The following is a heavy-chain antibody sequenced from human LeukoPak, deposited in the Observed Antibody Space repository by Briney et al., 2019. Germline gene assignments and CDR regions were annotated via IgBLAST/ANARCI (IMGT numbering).Heavy chain of an antibody. CDR1: GYTFTGYY. D-gene: IGHD3-22*01. Sequence: ASVKVSCKASGYTFTGYYMHWVRQAPGQGLEWMGWVNPNSGDTNYAQKFQGRVTMTRDTSISTAYMELSRLRSDDTAVYYCAREERNYYDSSGYLDYWGQGTLVTVSS. CDR3: AREERNYYDSSGYLDY. CDR2: VNPNSGDT. J-gene: IGHJ4*02. V-gene: IGHV1-2*02.